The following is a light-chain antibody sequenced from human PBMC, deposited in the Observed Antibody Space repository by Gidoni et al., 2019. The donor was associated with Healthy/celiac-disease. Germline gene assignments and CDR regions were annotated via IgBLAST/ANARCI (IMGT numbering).Light chain of an antibody. CDR2: KVS. CDR3: MQGTHWRT. CDR1: QSLVHSDGNTY. V-gene: IGKV2-30*02. J-gene: IGKJ1*01. Sequence: DVVMTQSPLSLPVTLGQPASISCRSSQSLVHSDGNTYLNWFQQRPGQSPRRLIYKVSNRDSGVPDRFSGSGSGTDFTLKISRVEADDVGVYYCMQGTHWRTFGQGTKVEIK.